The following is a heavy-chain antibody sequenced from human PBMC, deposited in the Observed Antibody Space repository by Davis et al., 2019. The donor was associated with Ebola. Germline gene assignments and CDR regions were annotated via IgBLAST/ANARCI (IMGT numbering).Heavy chain of an antibody. V-gene: IGHV3-23*01. CDR1: VITFSSYA. D-gene: IGHD1-26*01. J-gene: IGHJ4*02. CDR3: ARDVGELLGVILDY. CDR2: ISGSGGST. Sequence: GGSLRLSCTDSVITFSSYAMTWVRQAPGKGLEWVSAISGSGGSTYYADSVKGRFTISRDNAKNSLYLQMNSLRDEDTAVYYCARDVGELLGVILDYWGQGTLVTVSS.